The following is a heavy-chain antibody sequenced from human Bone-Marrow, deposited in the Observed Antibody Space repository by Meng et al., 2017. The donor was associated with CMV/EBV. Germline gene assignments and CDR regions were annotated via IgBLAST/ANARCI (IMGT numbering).Heavy chain of an antibody. J-gene: IGHJ4*02. CDR1: VYTFTSYG. CDR2: ISAYNGNT. CDR3: ARVLEAAHDY. V-gene: IGHV1-18*01. D-gene: IGHD3-3*01. Sequence: QFHLVQSGAQVKKPGASVKVSCKASVYTFTSYGISWVQQAPGQGLEWMGWISAYNGNTNYAQKLQGRVTMTTDTSTSTAYVELRSLRSDDTAVYYCARVLEAAHDYWGQGTLVTVSS.